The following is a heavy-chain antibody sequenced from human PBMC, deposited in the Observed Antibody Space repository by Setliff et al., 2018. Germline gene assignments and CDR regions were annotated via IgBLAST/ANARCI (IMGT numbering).Heavy chain of an antibody. Sequence: LRLSCAASGFTFSTYSFNWVRQAPGKGLECVSAISSTSTYIYYADSVKGRFTISRDNSKNSLYLQMNSLRADDTAVYYCARAKGNDYSMDVWGKGTTVTVSS. CDR1: GFTFSTYS. CDR3: ARAKGNDYSMDV. J-gene: IGHJ6*03. V-gene: IGHV3-21*01. CDR2: ISSTSTYI.